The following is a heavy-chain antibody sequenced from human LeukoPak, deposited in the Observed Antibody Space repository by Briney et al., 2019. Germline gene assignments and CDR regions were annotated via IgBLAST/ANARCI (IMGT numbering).Heavy chain of an antibody. CDR2: IIPIFGTA. D-gene: IGHD2-15*01. Sequence: GASVKVSCKASGGTFISYAISWVRQAPGQGLEWMGGIIPIFGTANYAQKFQGRVTITADESTSTAYMELSSLRSEDTAVYYCARHIYCSGGSCYSQRGDIDYYYGMDVWGQGTTVTVSS. CDR3: ARHIYCSGGSCYSQRGDIDYYYGMDV. J-gene: IGHJ6*02. CDR1: GGTFISYA. V-gene: IGHV1-69*01.